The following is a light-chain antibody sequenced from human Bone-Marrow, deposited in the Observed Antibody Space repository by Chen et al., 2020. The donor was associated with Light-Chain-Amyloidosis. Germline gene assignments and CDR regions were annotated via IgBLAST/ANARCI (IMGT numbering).Light chain of an antibody. CDR3: QSADSSGTYEVI. CDR2: RDT. Sequence: SYELIQPPSVSVSPGQTLRIICSGDDLPTKYAYWYQQKPGLAPVLVIHRDTERPSGISERFSGSSSGTTATLTISGVQAEDEADYHCQSADSSGTYEVIFGGGTKLTVL. CDR1: DLPTKY. J-gene: IGLJ2*01. V-gene: IGLV3-25*01.